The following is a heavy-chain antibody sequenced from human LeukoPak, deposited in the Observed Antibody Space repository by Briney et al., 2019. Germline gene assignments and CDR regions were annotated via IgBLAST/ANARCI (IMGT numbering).Heavy chain of an antibody. CDR2: IYYSGST. D-gene: IGHD2-2*01. J-gene: IGHJ1*01. Sequence: LRLSCAASGFTFSSYAMSWIRQHPGKGLEWIGYIYYSGSTYYNPSLKSRVTISVDTSKNQFSLKLSSVTAADTAVYYCARGKYQLLQHWGQGTLVTVSS. CDR1: GFTFSSYA. CDR3: ARGKYQLLQH. V-gene: IGHV4-31*02.